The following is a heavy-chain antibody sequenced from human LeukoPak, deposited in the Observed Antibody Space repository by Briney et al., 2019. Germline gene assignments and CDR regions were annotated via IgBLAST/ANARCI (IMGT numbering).Heavy chain of an antibody. CDR2: IYSTGTT. CDR3: ARQGTAYSFDF. CDR1: GASISSYY. V-gene: IGHV4-59*08. Sequence: PSETLSLTCTVSGASISSYYWSWIRQPPGKGLEWIGYIYSTGTTNYNPSLKSRVTISVDTSKNQFSLKLSSVTAADTAVYYCARQGTAYSFDFWGQGTLVSVSS. D-gene: IGHD5-12*01. J-gene: IGHJ4*02.